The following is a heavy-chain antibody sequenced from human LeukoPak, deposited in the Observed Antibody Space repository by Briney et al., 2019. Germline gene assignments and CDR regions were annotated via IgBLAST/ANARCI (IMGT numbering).Heavy chain of an antibody. CDR1: GYNFSYYW. CDR2: IYPGDSDT. Sequence: GESLQISCKGSGYNFSYYWIGWVRQMPGKGLEWMGIIYPGDSDTRYSPSFQGQVTISADKSISTAYLQWSSLKASDSAIYYCARARNGYNQGYYFDYWGQGTLVTVSS. CDR3: ARARNGYNQGYYFDY. J-gene: IGHJ4*02. D-gene: IGHD5-24*01. V-gene: IGHV5-51*01.